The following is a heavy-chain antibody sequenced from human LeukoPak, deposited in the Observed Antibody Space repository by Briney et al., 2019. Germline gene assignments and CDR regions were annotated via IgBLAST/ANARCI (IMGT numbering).Heavy chain of an antibody. CDR3: ARDGQWLLPGMDV. CDR2: ISSSSSTI. Sequence: GGSLRLSCAASGFTFSSYSMNWVRQAPGKGLEWVSYISSSSSTIYYADSVKGRFTISRDNAKNSLYLQMSSLRAEDTAVYYCARDGQWLLPGMDVWGQGTTVTVSS. CDR1: GFTFSSYS. D-gene: IGHD6-19*01. J-gene: IGHJ6*02. V-gene: IGHV3-48*04.